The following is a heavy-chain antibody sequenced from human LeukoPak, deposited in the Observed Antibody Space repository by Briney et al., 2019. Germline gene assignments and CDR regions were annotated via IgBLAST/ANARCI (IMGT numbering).Heavy chain of an antibody. J-gene: IGHJ5*02. CDR1: GGSISSSSYY. CDR2: IYYSGGT. CDR3: ARPGGYSSSWYWFDP. Sequence: PSEALSLTCTVSGGSISSSSYYWGWIRQPPGKGLEWIGSIYYSGGTYYNPSLKSRVTISVDTSKNQFSLKLSSVTAADTAVYYCARPGGYSSSWYWFDPWGQGTLVTVSS. D-gene: IGHD6-13*01. V-gene: IGHV4-39*01.